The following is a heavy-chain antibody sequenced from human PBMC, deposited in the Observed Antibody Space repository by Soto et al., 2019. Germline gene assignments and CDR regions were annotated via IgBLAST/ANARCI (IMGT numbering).Heavy chain of an antibody. CDR2: ISGSGAST. CDR3: AKDVVSGYDLWYGMDV. V-gene: IGHV3-23*01. CDR1: GFIFSTYA. D-gene: IGHD5-12*01. J-gene: IGHJ6*02. Sequence: RRLSCAASGFIFSTYAMSWVRQAPGKGLEWVSTISGSGASTYYADSVKGRFTISRDNSKNTLYLQMNSLRAEDTAVYYCAKDVVSGYDLWYGMDVWGQGTTVTVSS.